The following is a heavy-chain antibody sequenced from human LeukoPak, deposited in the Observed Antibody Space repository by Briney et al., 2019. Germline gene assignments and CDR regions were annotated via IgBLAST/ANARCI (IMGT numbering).Heavy chain of an antibody. V-gene: IGHV1-18*01. CDR1: GYTFTSYG. CDR3: ASRSGSCSGGSCYGGFDY. CDR2: ISAYNGNT. Sequence: ASVKVSCKASGYTFTSYGISWVRQAPGQGLEWMGWISAYNGNTNYAQKLQGRVTMTTDTSTSTVYMELSSLRSEDTAVYFCASRSGSCSGGSCYGGFDYWGQGTLVTVSS. D-gene: IGHD2-15*01. J-gene: IGHJ4*02.